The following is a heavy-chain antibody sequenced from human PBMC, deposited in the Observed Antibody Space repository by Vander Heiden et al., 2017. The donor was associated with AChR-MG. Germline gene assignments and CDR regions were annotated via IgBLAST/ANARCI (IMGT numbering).Heavy chain of an antibody. J-gene: IGHJ6*03. CDR3: AGGPKGVNYMDV. Sequence: EVQLVESGGGLVQPGGSLRLSCAASGFTFSSYEMNWVRQAPGKGLEWGSYISSSGSTIYYADSVKGRFTISRDNAKNSLYLQMKSLRAEDTAVYYCAGGPKGVNYMDVWGKGTTVTVSS. CDR2: ISSSGSTI. CDR1: GFTFSSYE. D-gene: IGHD3-16*01. V-gene: IGHV3-48*03.